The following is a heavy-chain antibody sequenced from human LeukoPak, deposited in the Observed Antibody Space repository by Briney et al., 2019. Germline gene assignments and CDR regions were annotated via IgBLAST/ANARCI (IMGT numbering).Heavy chain of an antibody. J-gene: IGHJ6*03. Sequence: GGSLRLSCAASGFTFSSYAMSWVRQAPGKGLEWVSAISGSGGSTYYADSVRGRFTISRDNSKNTLYLQMNSLRAEDTAVYYCAKAIGWFGEYYYYMDVWGKGTTVTVSS. CDR1: GFTFSSYA. V-gene: IGHV3-23*01. D-gene: IGHD3-10*01. CDR3: AKAIGWFGEYYYYMDV. CDR2: ISGSGGST.